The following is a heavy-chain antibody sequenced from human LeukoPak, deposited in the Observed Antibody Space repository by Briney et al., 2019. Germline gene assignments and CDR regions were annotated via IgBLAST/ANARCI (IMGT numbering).Heavy chain of an antibody. Sequence: PGGSLRLSCAASGFTFSSYWTSWVRQAPGKGLEWVANIKQDGSEKYYVDSVKGRFTISRDNAKNSLYLQMNSLRAEDTAVYYCARRLWLGESNWGQGTLVTVSS. CDR3: ARRLWLGESN. D-gene: IGHD3-10*01. CDR1: GFTFSSYW. V-gene: IGHV3-7*01. CDR2: IKQDGSEK. J-gene: IGHJ4*02.